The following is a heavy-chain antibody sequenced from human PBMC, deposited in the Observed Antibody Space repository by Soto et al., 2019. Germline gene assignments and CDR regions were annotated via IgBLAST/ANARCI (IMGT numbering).Heavy chain of an antibody. CDR3: VRNYPWGNIRE. D-gene: IGHD3-10*01. Sequence: QLQESGPGLVKPSETLSLTCTVSGGSISGTSFYWGWIRQPPGMGLEWIASAHYSGNICSNPSLKSRVTIFLDTSKNQLSLNLTSAAATDTALYFCVRNYPWGNIREWGQGTLVTVSS. J-gene: IGHJ4*02. CDR2: AHYSGNI. V-gene: IGHV4-39*01. CDR1: GGSISGTSFY.